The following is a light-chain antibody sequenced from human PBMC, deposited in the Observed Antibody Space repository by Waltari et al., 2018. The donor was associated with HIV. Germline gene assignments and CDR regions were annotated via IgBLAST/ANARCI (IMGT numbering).Light chain of an antibody. CDR2: AAS. V-gene: IGKV1-39*01. Sequence: DIQMTKSLYSLSASVEDRVTITCRASQSFSRYLNWYQQKPGKAPKVLIYAASRLHSGVPSRFSVIGSVTDVTLTISSLQPEDFATYYCHQSYSTPWTFGQGTKVEIK. CDR1: QSFSRY. J-gene: IGKJ1*01. CDR3: HQSYSTPWT.